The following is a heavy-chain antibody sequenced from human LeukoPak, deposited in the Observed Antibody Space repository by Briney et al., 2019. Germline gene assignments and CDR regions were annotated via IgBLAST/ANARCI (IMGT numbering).Heavy chain of an antibody. D-gene: IGHD4-17*01. Sequence: SVKVSCKASGGTFSSYAISWVRQAPGQGLEWMGGIIPIFGTANYAQKFQGRVTITTDESTSTAYMELSSLRSEDTAVYYCASNDYGDYVGYFQHWGQGTLVTVSS. J-gene: IGHJ1*01. CDR1: GGTFSSYA. CDR2: IIPIFGTA. CDR3: ASNDYGDYVGYFQH. V-gene: IGHV1-69*05.